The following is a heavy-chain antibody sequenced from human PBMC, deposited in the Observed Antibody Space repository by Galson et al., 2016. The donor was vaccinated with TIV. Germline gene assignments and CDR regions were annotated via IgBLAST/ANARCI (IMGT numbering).Heavy chain of an antibody. J-gene: IGHJ4*02. Sequence: SLRLSCAASGFTFENYAMHWVRQAPGKGLEWVSGISWDSGRITYADSVKGRFTVSRDNAKNSLYLQMNSLRAEDTALYFCARGNHYYDNSGYAKFDYWGRGTLVTVSS. CDR1: GFTFENYA. CDR3: ARGNHYYDNSGYAKFDY. V-gene: IGHV3-9*01. CDR2: ISWDSGRI. D-gene: IGHD3-22*01.